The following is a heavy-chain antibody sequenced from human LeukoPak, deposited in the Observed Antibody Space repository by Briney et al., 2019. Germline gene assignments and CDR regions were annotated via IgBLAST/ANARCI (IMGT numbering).Heavy chain of an antibody. J-gene: IGHJ4*02. CDR3: ARGDYFDSSGTFDH. V-gene: IGHV3-11*04. CDR1: GFTFSDHY. D-gene: IGHD3-22*01. Sequence: GGSLRLSCAASGFTFSDHYMSWIRQAPGKGLEWLSYVSSSGSFIYYVDSVKGRFTISRDNAKNSLYLQMNSLRVEDTAVYYCARGDYFDSSGTFDHWGQGTLVTVSS. CDR2: VSSSGSFI.